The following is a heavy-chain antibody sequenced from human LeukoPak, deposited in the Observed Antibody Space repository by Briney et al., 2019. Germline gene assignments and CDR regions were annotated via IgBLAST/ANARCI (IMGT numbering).Heavy chain of an antibody. CDR2: ISDYNGNT. CDR1: GYTFTSYG. D-gene: IGHD6-19*01. J-gene: IGHJ4*02. CDR3: AREVGYSSGFFLYYFDY. V-gene: IGHV1-18*01. Sequence: ASVKVSCKASGYTFTSYGISWVQQAPGQGLEWMGWISDYNGNTNYAQKLQGRVTMTTDTSTSTAYMELRSLRSDDTAVYYCAREVGYSSGFFLYYFDYWGQGTLVTVSS.